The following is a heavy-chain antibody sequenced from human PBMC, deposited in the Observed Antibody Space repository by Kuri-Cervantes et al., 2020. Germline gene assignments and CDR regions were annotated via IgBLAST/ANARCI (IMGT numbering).Heavy chain of an antibody. CDR1: GGSISSGGYY. D-gene: IGHD3-3*01. CDR3: ARDVLADQSYGMDV. CDR2: IYYSGST. J-gene: IGHJ6*02. Sequence: SCTASGGSISSGGYYWSWIRQHPGKGLEWIGYIYYSGSTYYNPSLKSRVTISVDTSKNQFSLKLSSVTAADTAVYYCARDVLADQSYGMDVWGQGTTVTVSS. V-gene: IGHV4-31*02.